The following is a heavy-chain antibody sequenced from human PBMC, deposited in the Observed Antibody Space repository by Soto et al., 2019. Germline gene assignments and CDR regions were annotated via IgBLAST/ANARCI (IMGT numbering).Heavy chain of an antibody. CDR3: VRDQKYFRVNGNWFDS. J-gene: IGHJ5*01. V-gene: IGHV1-18*04. CDR1: GYTSPDFG. CDR2: VSGNNGDS. D-gene: IGHD2-2*01. Sequence: ASVKVSCKASGYTSPDFGISWLQQAPGQGLEWMGWVSGNNGDSNPATKVQGRITMTLDTSTGVSYMALRSLRSDDTAIYYCVRDQKYFRVNGNWFDSWGQGTLVTVSS.